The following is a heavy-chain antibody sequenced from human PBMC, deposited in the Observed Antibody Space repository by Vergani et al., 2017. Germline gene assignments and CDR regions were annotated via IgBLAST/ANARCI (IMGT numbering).Heavy chain of an antibody. D-gene: IGHD2-2*01. V-gene: IGHV3-23*01. CDR2: ISGSGGNT. J-gene: IGHJ6*02. CDR3: AKGFYWSSTSCYEGRGYYYGMGV. CDR1: GFTFSSYA. Sequence: EVQLLESGGGLVQPGGSLRLSCAASGFTFSSYAMSWVRQVPGKGLEWVSGISGSGGNTYYANSVKGRFTISRDNSKNTLYLQMNSLRADDTAVYYCAKGFYWSSTSCYEGRGYYYGMGVWGQGTTVTFSS.